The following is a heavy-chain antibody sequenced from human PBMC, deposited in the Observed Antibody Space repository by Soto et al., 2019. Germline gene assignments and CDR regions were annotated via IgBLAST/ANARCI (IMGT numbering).Heavy chain of an antibody. CDR1: NGSFTGHY. V-gene: IGHV4-34*01. CDR2: INHSGFA. J-gene: IGHJ4*02. Sequence: QVQLQQWGAGLLKPSETLSLTCGVYNGSFTGHYWAWIRQAPGKGLEWIGEINHSGFANYNPSLKGRVAISLATSKTQFSPCLTSVTVADRAIYYCARGHGRFAHWGQGTLVTVSS. CDR3: ARGHGRFAH.